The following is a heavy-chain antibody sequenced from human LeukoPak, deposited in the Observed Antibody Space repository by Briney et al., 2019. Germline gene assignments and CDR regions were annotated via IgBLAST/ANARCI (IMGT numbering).Heavy chain of an antibody. CDR1: GGSFSGYY. Sequence: SETLSLTCAVYGGSFSGYYWSWIRQPPGKGLEWIGEINHSGSANYNPSLKSRVTISVDTSKNQFSLKLSSVTAADTAVYYCARGYFPIAAAGQDFDYWGQGTLVTVSS. CDR2: INHSGSA. V-gene: IGHV4-34*01. CDR3: ARGYFPIAAAGQDFDY. J-gene: IGHJ4*02. D-gene: IGHD6-13*01.